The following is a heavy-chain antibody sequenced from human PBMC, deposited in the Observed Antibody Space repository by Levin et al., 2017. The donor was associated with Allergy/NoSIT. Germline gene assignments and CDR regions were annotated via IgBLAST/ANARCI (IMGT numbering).Heavy chain of an antibody. CDR3: ARDPEGYSSHYYYFGMDV. V-gene: IGHV1-18*01. CDR2: IGAYKGDT. D-gene: IGHD5-18*01. Sequence: GESLKISCKASGYTFTSYGISWVRQAPGQGLEWMGWIGAYKGDTNYARKLQGRVTMTADTSTNTAYMELRSLRSDDTAVYYCARDPEGYSSHYYYFGMDVWGQGTTVTVSS. CDR1: GYTFTSYG. J-gene: IGHJ6*02.